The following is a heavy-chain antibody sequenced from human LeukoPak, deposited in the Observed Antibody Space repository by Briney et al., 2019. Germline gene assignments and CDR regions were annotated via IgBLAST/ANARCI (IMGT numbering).Heavy chain of an antibody. D-gene: IGHD3-22*01. V-gene: IGHV4-38-2*02. CDR1: GYSISSGYY. Sequence: SETLSLTCTVSGYSISSGYYWGWIRQPPGKGLEGIGSIYHSGSTYYNPSLKSRVTISVDTSKNQFSLKLSSVTAADTAVCYCARGGYSDGSGFSPRHNWFDPWGQGTLVTVSS. CDR2: IYHSGST. CDR3: ARGGYSDGSGFSPRHNWFDP. J-gene: IGHJ5*02.